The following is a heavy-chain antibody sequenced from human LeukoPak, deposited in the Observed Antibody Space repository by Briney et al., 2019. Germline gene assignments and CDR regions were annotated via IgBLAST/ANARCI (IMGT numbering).Heavy chain of an antibody. Sequence: SETLSLTCTASGGSISSSSYYWGWIRRPPGKGLEWIGSIYYSGSTYYHPSLKSRVTISVDTSKNQFSLKLSSVTAADTAVYYCARLVGATDYWGQGTLVTVSS. CDR1: GGSISSSSYY. J-gene: IGHJ4*02. D-gene: IGHD1-26*01. CDR3: ARLVGATDY. CDR2: IYYSGST. V-gene: IGHV4-39*01.